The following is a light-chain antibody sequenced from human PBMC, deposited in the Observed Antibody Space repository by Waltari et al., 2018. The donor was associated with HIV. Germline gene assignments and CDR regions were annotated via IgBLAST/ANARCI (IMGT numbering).Light chain of an antibody. Sequence: SYELTQPPSVSVSPGQTASITCSGDKLGDKYACWYQQKPGQSPVLVIYEDNKRPSGIPDKFSGSSSGTMATLTINGAREEDEADYYCYSTDSSGNHWVFGGGTKLTVL. CDR2: EDN. V-gene: IGLV3-10*01. CDR3: YSTDSSGNHWV. J-gene: IGLJ3*02. CDR1: KLGDKY.